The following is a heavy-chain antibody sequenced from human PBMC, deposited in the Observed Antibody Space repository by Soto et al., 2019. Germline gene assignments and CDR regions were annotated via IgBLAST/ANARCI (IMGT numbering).Heavy chain of an antibody. V-gene: IGHV1-69*13. CDR1: GGTFSSYA. J-gene: IGHJ6*02. CDR2: IIPIFGTA. D-gene: IGHD3-9*01. CDR3: ARARHLYYDILTGYYRYGMDV. Sequence: SVKVSCKASGGTFSSYAISWVRQAPGQGLEWMGGIIPIFGTANYAQKFQGRVTITADESTSTAYMELSSLRSEDTAVYYCARARHLYYDILTGYYRYGMDVWGQGTTVTVSS.